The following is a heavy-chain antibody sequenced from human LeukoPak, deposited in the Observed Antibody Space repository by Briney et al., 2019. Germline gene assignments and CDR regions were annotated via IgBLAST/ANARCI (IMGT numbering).Heavy chain of an antibody. Sequence: SETLSLTCTVSGGSISSGGYYWSWIRQPPGKGLEWIGYIYYSGSTYYNPSLKSRVTISVDTSKNQFSLKLSSVTAADTAVYYCARTQGGYSYGNFDYWGQGTVVTVSS. CDR3: ARTQGGYSYGNFDY. V-gene: IGHV4-30-4*01. CDR2: IYYSGST. J-gene: IGHJ4*02. CDR1: GGSISSGGYY. D-gene: IGHD5-18*01.